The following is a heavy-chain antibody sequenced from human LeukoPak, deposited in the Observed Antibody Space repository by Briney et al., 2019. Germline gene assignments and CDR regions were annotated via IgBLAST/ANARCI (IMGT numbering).Heavy chain of an antibody. D-gene: IGHD3-10*01. CDR2: INPNNDGT. CDR1: GYTFTGYY. V-gene: IGHV1-2*02. Sequence: GASVKVSCKASGYTFTGYYMHWVRQAPGQGLGWMGLINPNNDGTKYAQKFQGRVSVARNTPISRARMELSRLRTDDTAGYCRASKGLWFGELLEPHAFDIWGQGTMVTVSS. CDR3: ASKGLWFGELLEPHAFDI. J-gene: IGHJ3*02.